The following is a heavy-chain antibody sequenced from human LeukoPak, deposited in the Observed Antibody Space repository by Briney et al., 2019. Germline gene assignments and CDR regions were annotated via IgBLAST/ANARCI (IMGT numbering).Heavy chain of an antibody. V-gene: IGHV4-59*01. J-gene: IGHJ4*02. CDR2: IYYSGST. CDR3: ARVAYSGYVDY. CDR1: GGSISSYY. Sequence: SETLSLTCTVSGGSISSYYWSWIRQPPGKGLEWIGYIYYSGSTNYNPSLKSRVTISVDTSKNQFSLKLSSVTAADTAVYYCARVAYSGYVDYWGQGTLVTVSS. D-gene: IGHD1-26*01.